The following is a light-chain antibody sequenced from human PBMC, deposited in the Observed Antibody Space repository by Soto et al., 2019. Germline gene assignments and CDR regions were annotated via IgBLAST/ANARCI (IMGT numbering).Light chain of an antibody. J-gene: IGKJ1*01. Sequence: DIQMTQSPSPLSASVGDSVTITCRASQTIKTYLNWYRHKPGKAPELLIYAASRLQSGVASRFSGSGSGTYFILTISSLQPDDLATYYCQQTYTGPGTFGQGTKVEI. CDR2: AAS. CDR1: QTIKTY. CDR3: QQTYTGPGT. V-gene: IGKV1-39*01.